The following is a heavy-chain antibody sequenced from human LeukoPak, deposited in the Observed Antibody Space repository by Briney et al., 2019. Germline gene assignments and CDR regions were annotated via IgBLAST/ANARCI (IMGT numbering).Heavy chain of an antibody. CDR1: GFTFSSYA. J-gene: IGHJ4*02. CDR3: ARDLDY. V-gene: IGHV3-30-3*01. Sequence: GGSLRLSCAASGFTFSSYAMHWVRQAPGKGLEWVAVISYDGSNKYYADSVKGRFTISRDNSKNTLYLQMNSLRAEDTAVYYCARDLDYWGQGTLVTVSS. CDR2: ISYDGSNK.